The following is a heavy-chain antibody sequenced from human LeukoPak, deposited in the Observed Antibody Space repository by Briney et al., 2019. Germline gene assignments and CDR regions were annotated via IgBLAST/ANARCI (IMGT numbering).Heavy chain of an antibody. J-gene: IGHJ4*02. CDR2: ISYDGVNK. CDR1: GFTFSTYS. V-gene: IGHV3-30-3*01. D-gene: IGHD2-15*01. CDR3: ARDLTVALTSTGYFDH. Sequence: PGRSLRLSCAASGFTFSTYSLHWVRQAPGKGLEWVSVISYDGVNKYYADSVKGRFTISRDNSRNKMYLQMNSLRPEDAALYYCARDLTVALTSTGYFDHWGQGALVTVSS.